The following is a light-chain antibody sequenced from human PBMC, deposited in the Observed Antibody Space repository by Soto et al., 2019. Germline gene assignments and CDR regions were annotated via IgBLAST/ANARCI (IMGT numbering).Light chain of an antibody. CDR3: ASWDDSLSGRVV. Sequence: QSVLTQPPSVSGAPGQRVTISCTGSSSNIGAGYDVHWYQQVPGTAPKLLIYGDNNRPSGVPDRFSGSKSGTSASLAITGLQAEDEADYYCASWDDSLSGRVVFGGGTKLTVL. CDR1: SSNIGAGYD. J-gene: IGLJ2*01. V-gene: IGLV1-40*01. CDR2: GDN.